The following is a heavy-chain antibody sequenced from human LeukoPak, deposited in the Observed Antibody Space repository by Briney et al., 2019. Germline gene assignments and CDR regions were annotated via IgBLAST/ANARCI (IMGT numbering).Heavy chain of an antibody. V-gene: IGHV3-9*01. CDR3: ARGALRLDY. J-gene: IGHJ4*02. CDR1: GFTFDDYA. CDR2: INWNSDSI. Sequence: GGSLRLSCAVSGFTFDDYAMHWVRQVPGKGLEWVSGINWNSDSIGYADSVKGRFTTSRDNAKNSLYLQMNSLRAEDTAVYYCARGALRLDYWGQGTLVTVSS. D-gene: IGHD3-16*01.